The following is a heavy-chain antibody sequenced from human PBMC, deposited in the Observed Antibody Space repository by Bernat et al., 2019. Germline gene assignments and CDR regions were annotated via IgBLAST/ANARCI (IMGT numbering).Heavy chain of an antibody. D-gene: IGHD1-1*01. Sequence: EVQLLESGGGLVQPGGSLRLSCAASGFTFSSYAMTWVRQAPGKGLEWVSIISDEGGDTYYADSVKGRFNISRDNSRDTLYLQMNGLRAEDTALYYCAKGMAVYVPTTRVVDYWGQGTLVTVSS. V-gene: IGHV3-23*01. CDR2: ISDEGGDT. J-gene: IGHJ4*02. CDR1: GFTFSSYA. CDR3: AKGMAVYVPTTRVVDY.